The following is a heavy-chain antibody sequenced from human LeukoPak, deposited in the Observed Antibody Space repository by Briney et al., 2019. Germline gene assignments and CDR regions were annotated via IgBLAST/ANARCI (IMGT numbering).Heavy chain of an antibody. D-gene: IGHD6-19*01. CDR3: ARDYPGIAVAGDY. J-gene: IGHJ4*02. Sequence: ASVKVSCKASGYTFASYGISWVRQAPGQGLEWVGWISAYYGNTNCAQKLQGRVTMTTDTSTSTAYMELRSLRSDDTAVDYCARDYPGIAVAGDYWGQGTLVTVSS. CDR2: ISAYYGNT. CDR1: GYTFASYG. V-gene: IGHV1-18*01.